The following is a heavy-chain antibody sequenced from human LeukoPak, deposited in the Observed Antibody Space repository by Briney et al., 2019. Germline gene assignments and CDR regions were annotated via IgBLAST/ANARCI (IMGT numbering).Heavy chain of an antibody. J-gene: IGHJ4*02. V-gene: IGHV3-48*01. D-gene: IGHD6-19*01. CDR2: ISSSGGTK. CDR3: ARDREYSSGWFGPHFDY. Sequence: PGGSLRLSCVASGFTFSSYSMNWVRQAPGKGLEWVSYISSSGGTKYYADSVKGRFTISRDNAKNSLYLQMNSLRAEDTAVYYCARDREYSSGWFGPHFDYWGQGTLVTVSS. CDR1: GFTFSSYS.